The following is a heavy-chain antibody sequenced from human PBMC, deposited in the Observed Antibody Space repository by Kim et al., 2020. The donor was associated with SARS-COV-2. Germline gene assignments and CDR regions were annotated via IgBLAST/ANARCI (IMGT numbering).Heavy chain of an antibody. J-gene: IGHJ4*02. Sequence: ASVKVSCKTSGYTFTSNSVSWVRQAPGQGLEWMGWISSYSGQTNYAQKLQGRVTMTTDTSTSTAYMELRTLRSDDTAVYFCARDRGQQLVTGVFDDWDQGTLVTVSS. D-gene: IGHD6-13*01. CDR1: GYTFTSNS. CDR3: ARDRGQQLVTGVFDD. CDR2: ISSYSGQT. V-gene: IGHV1-18*04.